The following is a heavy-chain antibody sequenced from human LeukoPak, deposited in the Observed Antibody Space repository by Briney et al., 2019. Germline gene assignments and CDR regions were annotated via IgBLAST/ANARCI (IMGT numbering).Heavy chain of an antibody. CDR1: GFTFSSYG. CDR2: ISYDGSNK. CDR3: ARGRDGYKPLDY. V-gene: IGHV3-30*03. Sequence: GRSLRLSCAASGFTFSSYGMHWVRQAPGKGLEWVAVISYDGSNKYYADSVKGRFTISRDNSKDTLYLQMNSLRAEDTAMYYCARGRDGYKPLDYWGQGTLVTVSS. J-gene: IGHJ4*02. D-gene: IGHD5-24*01.